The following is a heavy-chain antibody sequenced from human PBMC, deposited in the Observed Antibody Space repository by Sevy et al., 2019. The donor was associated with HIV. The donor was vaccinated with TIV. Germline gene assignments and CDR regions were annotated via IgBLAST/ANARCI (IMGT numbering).Heavy chain of an antibody. CDR2: ISYDGSNK. J-gene: IGHJ3*02. CDR3: ARDDLSGPYYYDSSGAFDI. Sequence: GGSLRLSCAASGFTFSSYAMHWVRQAPGKGLEWVAVISYDGSNKYYADSVKGRFTISRDNSKNTLYLQMNSLRAEDTAVYYCARDDLSGPYYYDSSGAFDIWSQGTMVTVSS. CDR1: GFTFSSYA. V-gene: IGHV3-30-3*01. D-gene: IGHD3-22*01.